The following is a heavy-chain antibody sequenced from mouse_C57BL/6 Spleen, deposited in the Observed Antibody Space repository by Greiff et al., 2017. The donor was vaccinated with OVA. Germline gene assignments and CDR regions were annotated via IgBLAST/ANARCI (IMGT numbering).Heavy chain of an antibody. CDR3: TLDGYYSFAY. V-gene: IGHV14-4*01. CDR2: IDPENGDT. CDR1: GFNIKDDY. D-gene: IGHD2-3*01. Sequence: EVQLQQSGAELVRPGASVKLSCTASGFNIKDDYMHWVKQRPEQGLEWIGWIDPENGDTEYASKFQGKATITADTSSNTAYLQLSSLTSEDTAVYYCTLDGYYSFAYWGQGTLVTVSA. J-gene: IGHJ3*01.